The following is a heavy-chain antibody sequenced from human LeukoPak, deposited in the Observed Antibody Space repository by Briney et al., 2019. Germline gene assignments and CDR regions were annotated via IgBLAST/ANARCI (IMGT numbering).Heavy chain of an antibody. V-gene: IGHV3-74*01. CDR1: GFTFSSYW. CDR2: IHSDGIST. Sequence: GGSLRLSCAASGFTFSSYWMLWVRQAPGKGLVWVSRIHSDGISTTYADSVKGRFTISRDNAKNTLYLQMNSLRAEDTAVYYCATNAGPSGAGDVLDIWGHGTMVTVSS. D-gene: IGHD1-26*01. CDR3: ATNAGPSGAGDVLDI. J-gene: IGHJ3*02.